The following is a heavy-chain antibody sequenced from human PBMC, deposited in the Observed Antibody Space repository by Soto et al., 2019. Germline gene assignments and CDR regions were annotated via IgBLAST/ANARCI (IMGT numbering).Heavy chain of an antibody. J-gene: IGHJ6*02. V-gene: IGHV3-74*01. CDR2: INSDGSST. Sequence: PGGSLRLSCAASGFTFSSYWMHWVRQAPGKGLVWVSRINSDGSSTSYADSVKGRFTISRDNAKNTLYLQMNSLRAEDTAVYYCARGHIAAVAGCNLLGIGQKNYGMDVWGQGTTVTVSS. CDR3: ARGHIAAVAGCNLLGIGQKNYGMDV. CDR1: GFTFSSYW. D-gene: IGHD6-19*01.